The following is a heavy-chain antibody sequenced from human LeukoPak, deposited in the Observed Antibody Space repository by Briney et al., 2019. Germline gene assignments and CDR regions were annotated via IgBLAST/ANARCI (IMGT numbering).Heavy chain of an antibody. CDR3: ARAGGCSAGSCYRS. CDR2: INPNSGGT. Sequence: ASVKVSCKASEYTFTDYYMHWVRQAPGQGLEWMGWINPNSGGTNYAQKFQGRVTMTRDTSITTAYMEVSSLRSEDTAIYYCARAGGCSAGSCYRSWGQGTLVTVSS. CDR1: EYTFTDYY. J-gene: IGHJ5*02. V-gene: IGHV1-2*02. D-gene: IGHD2-15*01.